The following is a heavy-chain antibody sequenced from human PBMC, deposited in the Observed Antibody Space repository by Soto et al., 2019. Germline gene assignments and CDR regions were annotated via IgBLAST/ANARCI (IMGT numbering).Heavy chain of an antibody. J-gene: IGHJ6*02. V-gene: IGHV4-39*01. Sequence: SETLSLTCTVSGGSINNNNYYWGWVRQRPGKGLEWIASISRSGTTYYNPSLKSRVTKSVDTSRNQFSLKLSSVTAADTAVYYCARSALRYFDYYYYGMDVWGQGTTVTVSS. CDR1: GGSINNNNYY. CDR2: ISRSGTT. D-gene: IGHD3-9*01. CDR3: ARSALRYFDYYYYGMDV.